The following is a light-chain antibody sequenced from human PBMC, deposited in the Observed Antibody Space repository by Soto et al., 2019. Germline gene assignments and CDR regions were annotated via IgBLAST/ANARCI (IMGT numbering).Light chain of an antibody. Sequence: IQMTQSPSTLSAAVGDRVTITCRASQSVSTWLAWYQQRTGKAPKLLIHDASSLESGVPSRFSGSGSGTEFSLTITSLQPEDFATYYCLQHYTYPRTFGQGTKVDIK. J-gene: IGKJ1*01. CDR3: LQHYTYPRT. V-gene: IGKV1-5*01. CDR2: DAS. CDR1: QSVSTW.